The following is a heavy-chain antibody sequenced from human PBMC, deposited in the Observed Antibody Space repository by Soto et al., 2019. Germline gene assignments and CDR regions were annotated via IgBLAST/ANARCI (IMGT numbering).Heavy chain of an antibody. Sequence: VQLVQSGAEVKMPGASVKVSCKASGFTFSSYAIHWVRQAPGQGLEWMGWINAGNGETKYSQRFQGRVTITRDTSASTAYVELSSLRSEDTAVYYCAPAAAGNPFGYWGQGTLVTVSS. CDR3: APAAAGNPFGY. CDR1: GFTFSSYA. CDR2: INAGNGET. V-gene: IGHV1-3*01. D-gene: IGHD6-13*01. J-gene: IGHJ4*02.